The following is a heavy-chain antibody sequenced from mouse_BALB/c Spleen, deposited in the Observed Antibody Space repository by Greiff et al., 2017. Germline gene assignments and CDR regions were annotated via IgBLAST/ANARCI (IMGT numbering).Heavy chain of an antibody. J-gene: IGHJ4*01. Sequence: EVKLMESGGGLVKLGGSLKLSCAASGFTFSSYYMSWVRQTPEKRLELVAAISSGGSYTYYPDSVKGRFTISRDNAKNTLYLQMSSLKSEDTAMYYCARALIYYDYYAMDYWGQGTSVTVSS. CDR1: GFTFSSYY. CDR2: ISSGGSYT. D-gene: IGHD2-1*01. V-gene: IGHV5-6*03. CDR3: ARALIYYDYYAMDY.